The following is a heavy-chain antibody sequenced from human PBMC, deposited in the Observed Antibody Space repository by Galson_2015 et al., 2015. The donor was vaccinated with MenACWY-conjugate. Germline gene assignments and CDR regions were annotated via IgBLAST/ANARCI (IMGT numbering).Heavy chain of an antibody. J-gene: IGHJ4*02. Sequence: QSGAEVKKPGESLQISCKGSGYTFTNHWIGWVRQMPGKGLEWMGIMNPVDSETRYSPSFQGQVAISADKSISTTFLEWSSLKASDTAVYYCARGAQGYFDYWGQGALVTVSS. CDR3: ARGAQGYFDY. V-gene: IGHV5-51*01. D-gene: IGHD3-16*01. CDR2: MNPVDSET. CDR1: GYTFTNHW.